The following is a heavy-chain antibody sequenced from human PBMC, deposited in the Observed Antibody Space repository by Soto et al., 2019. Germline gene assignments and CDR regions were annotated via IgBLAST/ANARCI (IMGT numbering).Heavy chain of an antibody. D-gene: IGHD3-3*01. CDR2: ISGSADGT. V-gene: IGHV3-23*01. CDR1: GFTFDSYA. Sequence: EVKLLESGGGLAQPGGSLRLSCVGSGFTFDSYAISWVRQAPGERLQWIAAISGSADGTDYAHSVRGRFTISRDNAKKTVHLQMDILRVEDRAVYFCAKDTVGGYSFWSGYYSDGLDVWGQGTLVTVS. J-gene: IGHJ3*01. CDR3: AKDTVGGYSFWSGYYSDGLDV.